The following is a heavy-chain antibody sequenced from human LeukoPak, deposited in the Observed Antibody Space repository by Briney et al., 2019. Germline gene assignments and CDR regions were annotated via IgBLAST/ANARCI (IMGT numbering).Heavy chain of an antibody. CDR1: GVTFIDYY. CDR3: TRDPEYSDT. J-gene: IGHJ5*02. V-gene: IGHV3-11*01. CDR2: ISGTGTSV. D-gene: IGHD1-14*01. Sequence: GGSLRDSCEASGVTFIDYYINWLRPAPGRGGEWMAYISGTGTSVYYEDSVKGRFSVSRDYAANSVFLQVDSLRVDDSAVYFCTRDPEYSDTWGRGTLVTVSS.